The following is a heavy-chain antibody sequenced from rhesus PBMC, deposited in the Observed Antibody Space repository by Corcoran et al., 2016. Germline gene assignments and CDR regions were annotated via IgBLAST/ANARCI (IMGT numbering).Heavy chain of an antibody. J-gene: IGHJ5-2*02. CDR3: ARHERASWSAYNSLDV. V-gene: IGHV4S11*01. CDR1: GGSISSNY. CDR2: IYGSRSRT. D-gene: IGHD6-13*01. Sequence: QVQLQESGPGLVKPLVTLSLTCAVSGGSISSNYWSWIRQAPGTGLAWIGYIYGSRSRTNNNPSHRSRVTLSEDTTKKQLSLKVSSVTAADTAVYYCARHERASWSAYNSLDVWGRGVLVTVSS.